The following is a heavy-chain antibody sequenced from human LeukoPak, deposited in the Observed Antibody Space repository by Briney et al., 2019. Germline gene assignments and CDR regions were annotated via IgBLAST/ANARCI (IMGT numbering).Heavy chain of an antibody. CDR2: ISAYNGNT. CDR1: GYTFTSCG. CDR3: ARDRWLQLPLDY. Sequence: GASVKVSFKSSGYTFTSCGISWVRQAPGQGREWMGWISAYNGNTNYAQKLQGRVTMTTDTSTSTAYMELRSLRSDDTAVYYCARDRWLQLPLDYWGQGTLVTVSS. J-gene: IGHJ4*02. D-gene: IGHD5-24*01. V-gene: IGHV1-18*01.